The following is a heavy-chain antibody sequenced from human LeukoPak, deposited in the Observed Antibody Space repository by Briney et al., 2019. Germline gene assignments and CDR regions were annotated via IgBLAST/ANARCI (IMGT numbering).Heavy chain of an antibody. V-gene: IGHV1-18*01. Sequence: ASVKVSCKASGYIFTTYSISWVRQAPGQGLEWMGWISGYNGNTNYAQKFQGRVTVTKDTSTSTVYMELRSLRSDDTAVYYCARDLRAQAVRDAFDIWGQGTMVTVSS. D-gene: IGHD6-19*01. CDR1: GYIFTTYS. J-gene: IGHJ3*02. CDR3: ARDLRAQAVRDAFDI. CDR2: ISGYNGNT.